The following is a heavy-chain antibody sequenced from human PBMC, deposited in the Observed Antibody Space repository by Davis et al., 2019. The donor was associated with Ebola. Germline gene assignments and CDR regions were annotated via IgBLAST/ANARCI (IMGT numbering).Heavy chain of an antibody. CDR3: AKRGRIAAAGLDY. CDR2: ISGSGGST. CDR1: GFTFSSYS. Sequence: GESLKISCVASGFTFSSYSMNWVRQAPGKGLEWVSGISGSGGSTYYADSVKGRFTISRDNSKNTLYLQMNGLRAEDTAVYYCAKRGRIAAAGLDYWGQGTLVTVSS. D-gene: IGHD6-13*01. J-gene: IGHJ4*02. V-gene: IGHV3-23*01.